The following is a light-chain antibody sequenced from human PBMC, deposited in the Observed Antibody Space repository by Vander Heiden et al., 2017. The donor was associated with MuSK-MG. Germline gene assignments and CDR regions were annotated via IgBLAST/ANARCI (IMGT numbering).Light chain of an antibody. CDR3: QQDNSSSLT. CDR2: RAS. V-gene: IGKV1-5*03. CDR1: QSISSL. Sequence: DIQMTQSPSTVSASVGDRVTITCRASQSISSLLAWYQQKPGKAPKLLIYRASNLESGVPSRFSGSGSGTEFTLTISSLQPDDFATYYCQQDNSSSLTFGQGTMVEVK. J-gene: IGKJ1*01.